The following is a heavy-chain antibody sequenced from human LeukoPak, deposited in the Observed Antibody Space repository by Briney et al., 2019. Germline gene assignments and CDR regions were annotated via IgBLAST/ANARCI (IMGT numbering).Heavy chain of an antibody. CDR1: GFTFSSYW. D-gene: IGHD2-15*01. Sequence: PGGSLRLSCAASGFTFSSYWMSWVRQAPGKGLEWVANIKQDGSEKYYVDSVKGRFTISRENAKNSLYLQMNSLRAEDTAVYYCARGWGEKGYCRGGTCNNPQFDYWGQGILVTVSS. CDR2: IKQDGSEK. J-gene: IGHJ4*02. CDR3: ARGWGEKGYCRGGTCNNPQFDY. V-gene: IGHV3-7*01.